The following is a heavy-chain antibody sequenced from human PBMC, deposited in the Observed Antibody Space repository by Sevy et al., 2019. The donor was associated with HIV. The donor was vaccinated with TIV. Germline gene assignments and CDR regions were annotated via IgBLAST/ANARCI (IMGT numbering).Heavy chain of an antibody. Sequence: GGSLRLSCAASGFTFSNAWMSWVRQAPGKGLEWVGRINIKTDGGTTDYAAPVKGRFTISSDDSKNTLYLQMNSLKTEDTAVYYCTTDDYTYYYSMDVWGKGTTVTVSS. CDR2: INIKTDGGTT. CDR1: GFTFSNAW. V-gene: IGHV3-15*01. CDR3: TTDDYTYYYSMDV. J-gene: IGHJ6*03. D-gene: IGHD4-4*01.